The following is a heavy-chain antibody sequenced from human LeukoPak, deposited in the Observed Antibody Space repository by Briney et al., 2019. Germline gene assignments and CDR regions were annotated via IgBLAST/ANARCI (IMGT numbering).Heavy chain of an antibody. J-gene: IGHJ4*02. CDR2: ISINTSYT. CDR3: ERGGIRKQWLVQDDY. D-gene: IGHD6-19*01. Sequence: GGSLTLSCAASGFTFSDYYMSWIRQPPGNGREWVSYISINTSYTTYADSVKGRFPISRQNQKNSLYVKMNSLRAEHRRVYQCERGGIRKQWLVQDDYWGQGTLVSVSS. V-gene: IGHV3-11*06. CDR1: GFTFSDYY.